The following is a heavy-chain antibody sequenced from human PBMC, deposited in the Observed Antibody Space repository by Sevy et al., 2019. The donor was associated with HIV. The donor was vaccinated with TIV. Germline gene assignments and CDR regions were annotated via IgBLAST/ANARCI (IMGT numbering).Heavy chain of an antibody. CDR2: IKQDGSDK. CDR3: ARDKNAYYYGLDV. J-gene: IGHJ6*02. V-gene: IGHV3-7*03. CDR1: GFTFSSHY. Sequence: GGSLRLSCAASGFTFSSHYMSWVRQALGKGLEWVANIKQDGSDKFYVESVKGRFTISRDNAKNSLYLQLSSLRAEDTAVYYCARDKNAYYYGLDVWGQGTTVTVSS.